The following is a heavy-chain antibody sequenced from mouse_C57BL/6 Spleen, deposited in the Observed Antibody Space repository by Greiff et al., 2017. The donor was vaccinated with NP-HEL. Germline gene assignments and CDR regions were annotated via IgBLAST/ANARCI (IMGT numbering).Heavy chain of an antibody. V-gene: IGHV1-18*01. J-gene: IGHJ2*01. D-gene: IGHD6-1*01. Sequence: EVQLQQSGPELVKPGASVKIPCKASGYTFTDYNMDWVKQSHGKSLEWIGDINPNNGGTIYNEKFKGKATLTVDKSSSTACMELRSLTSEDTAVYYCARKMAALLYFDYWGQGTTLTVSS. CDR1: GYTFTDYN. CDR3: ARKMAALLYFDY. CDR2: INPNNGGT.